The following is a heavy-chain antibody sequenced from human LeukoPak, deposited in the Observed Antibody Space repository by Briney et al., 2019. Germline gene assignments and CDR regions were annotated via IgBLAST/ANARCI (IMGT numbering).Heavy chain of an antibody. CDR3: ARDPRSRSGYYDSIFDY. J-gene: IGHJ4*02. D-gene: IGHD3-22*01. CDR1: GYTFTGYY. CDR2: INPNSGGT. Sequence: ASVKVSCKASGYTFTGYYMNWVRQAPGQGLEWMGWINPNSGGTNYAQKFQGRVTMTRDTSISTAYMELSRLRSDDTAVYYCARDPRSRSGYYDSIFDYWGQGTLATVSS. V-gene: IGHV1-2*02.